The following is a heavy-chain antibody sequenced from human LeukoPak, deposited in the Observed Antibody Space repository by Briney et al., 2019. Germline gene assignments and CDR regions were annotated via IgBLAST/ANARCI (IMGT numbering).Heavy chain of an antibody. CDR2: IIPIFGTA. CDR3: AIQTYYGILTGGAFDI. J-gene: IGHJ3*02. D-gene: IGHD3-9*01. Sequence: GSSVKVSCKASGGTFSSYAISWVRQAPGQGLEWMGGIIPIFGTANYAQKFQGRVTVTADKSTSTAYMELSSLRSEDTAVYYCAIQTYYGILTGGAFDIWGQGTMVTVSS. CDR1: GGTFSSYA. V-gene: IGHV1-69*06.